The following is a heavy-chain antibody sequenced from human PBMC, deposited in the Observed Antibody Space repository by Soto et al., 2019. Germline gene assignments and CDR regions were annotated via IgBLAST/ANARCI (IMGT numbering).Heavy chain of an antibody. Sequence: GGSLRLSCAASGFTFSSYAMSWVRHAPGNGLEWVSAISGSGGSTYYADSVKGRFTISRDNSKNTLYLQMNSLRAEDTAVYYCAKDLNGIVVVPAAIGSWFDPWGQGTLVTVSS. CDR2: ISGSGGST. J-gene: IGHJ5*02. D-gene: IGHD2-2*01. CDR1: GFTFSSYA. CDR3: AKDLNGIVVVPAAIGSWFDP. V-gene: IGHV3-23*01.